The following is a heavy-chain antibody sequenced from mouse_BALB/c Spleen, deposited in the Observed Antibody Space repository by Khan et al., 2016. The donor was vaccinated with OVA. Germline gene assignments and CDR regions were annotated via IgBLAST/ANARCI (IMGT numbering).Heavy chain of an antibody. D-gene: IGHD1-2*01. V-gene: IGHV3-1*02. J-gene: IGHJ2*01. CDR2: ISYSGST. Sequence: EVQLQESGPGLVKPSQSLSLTCTVTGYSITSGYGWYWIRQFPGNKLEWMVYISYSGSTNYNPSLKSRITITRDTSKNQFFLQLKSVTTEDTATYYCDRTARIKYWGQGTTLTVSS. CDR1: GYSITSGYG. CDR3: DRTARIKY.